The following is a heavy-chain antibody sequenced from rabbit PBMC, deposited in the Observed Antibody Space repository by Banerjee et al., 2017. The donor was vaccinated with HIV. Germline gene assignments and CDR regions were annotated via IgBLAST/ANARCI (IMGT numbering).Heavy chain of an antibody. Sequence: QEQLEESGGDLVKPEGSLTLTCTASGFSFSNGDVMCWVRQAPGKGLEWIACINTISGDTVYATWAKGRFTISKASWTTVTLQMTSLTAADTATYFCARDYAGYIGYGYYFNLWGQGTLVTVS. J-gene: IGHJ4*01. CDR3: ARDYAGYIGYGYYFNL. D-gene: IGHD7-1*01. V-gene: IGHV1S45*01. CDR2: INTISGDT. CDR1: GFSFSNGDV.